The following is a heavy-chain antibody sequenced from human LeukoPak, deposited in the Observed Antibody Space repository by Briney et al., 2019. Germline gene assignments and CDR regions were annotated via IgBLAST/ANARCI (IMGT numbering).Heavy chain of an antibody. CDR2: ISAYNGNT. J-gene: IGHJ4*02. D-gene: IGHD3-10*01. CDR1: GYTFTSYG. CDR3: ARDRNYYGSGSHYFDY. Sequence: ASVKVSCKASGYTFTSYGISWVRQAPGQGLEWMGWISAYNGNTNYAQKLQGRVTMTTDTSTSTAYLELRSLRSDDTAVYYCARDRNYYGSGSHYFDYWGQGTLVTVSS. V-gene: IGHV1-18*01.